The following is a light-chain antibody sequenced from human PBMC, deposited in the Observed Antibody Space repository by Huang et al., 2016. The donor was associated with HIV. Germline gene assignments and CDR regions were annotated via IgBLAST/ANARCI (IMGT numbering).Light chain of an antibody. CDR1: QRVSNN. V-gene: IGKV3-15*01. CDR2: GAS. CDR3: QQYNNWPPMYT. J-gene: IGKJ2*01. Sequence: IVMTQSPATLSVSPGESATLSCRASQRVSNNLAWYQQKPGQAPRLLIYGASTRATGTPARFSGSGSGTDFTLTISSLQSEDFAVYSCQQYNNWPPMYTFAQGTKLEIK.